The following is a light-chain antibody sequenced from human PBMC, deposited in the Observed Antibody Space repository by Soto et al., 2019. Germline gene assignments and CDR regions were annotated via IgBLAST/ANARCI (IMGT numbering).Light chain of an antibody. J-gene: IGKJ4*01. CDR3: QQYGSSPLT. V-gene: IGKV3-20*01. Sequence: EIVLTQSPGTLSLSPGERATHSCRASQSVSSSYLAWYQQKPGQAPRLLIYGASSRATDIPDRFSGSGSGTDFTLIISRLEPEDFAVYYCQQYGSSPLTFGGGTKVDIK. CDR1: QSVSSSY. CDR2: GAS.